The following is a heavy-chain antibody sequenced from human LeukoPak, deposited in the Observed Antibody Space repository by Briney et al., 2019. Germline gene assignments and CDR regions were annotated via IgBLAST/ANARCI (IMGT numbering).Heavy chain of an antibody. J-gene: IGHJ5*02. V-gene: IGHV4-39*01. D-gene: IGHD3-10*01. Sequence: SETLSLACTVSGGSISSSSYYWGWIRQPPGKGLEWIGSIYYSGSTYYNPSLKSRVTISVDTSKNQFSLKLSSVTAADTAVYYCASALHYPNWFDPWGQGTLVTVSS. CDR1: GGSISSSSYY. CDR2: IYYSGST. CDR3: ASALHYPNWFDP.